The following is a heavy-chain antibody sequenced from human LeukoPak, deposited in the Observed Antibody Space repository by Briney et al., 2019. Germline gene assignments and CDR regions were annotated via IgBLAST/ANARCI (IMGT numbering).Heavy chain of an antibody. CDR1: GYTFTSYG. V-gene: IGHV1-18*01. CDR2: ISAYNGNT. CDR3: ARDRGDPMVRGVEFDY. Sequence: GASVKVSCKSSGYTFTSYGISWVRQAPGQGLEWMGWISAYNGNTNYAQKLQGRVTMTTDTSTSTAYMELRSLRSDDTAVYYCARDRGDPMVRGVEFDYWGQGTLVTVSS. J-gene: IGHJ4*02. D-gene: IGHD3-10*01.